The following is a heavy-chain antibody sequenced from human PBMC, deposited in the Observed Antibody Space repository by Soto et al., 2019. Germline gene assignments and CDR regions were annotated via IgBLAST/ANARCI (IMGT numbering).Heavy chain of an antibody. J-gene: IGHJ4*02. CDR1: GFAFSNFG. V-gene: IGHV3-30*03. CDR2: ITYDGNTK. Sequence: QVQLVESGGGVVQPGRSLRLSCAASGFAFSNFGMQWGRQAPGKGLEWVASITYDGNTKKLSDSGKGRFTISRDISSNTLYLQSSRLRRDDTAGYYCARFWGPVTSAVDDFWGQGTRVTVSS. D-gene: IGHD3-16*01. CDR3: ARFWGPVTSAVDDF.